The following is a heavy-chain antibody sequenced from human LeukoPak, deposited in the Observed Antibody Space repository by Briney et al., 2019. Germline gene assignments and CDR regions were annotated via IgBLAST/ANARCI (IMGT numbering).Heavy chain of an antibody. D-gene: IGHD1-26*01. CDR2: IGTAGDT. J-gene: IGHJ4*02. CDR3: ARQNTPHGNFDY. Sequence: GGSLRLSCAASGFTLSSYAMHWVRQPAGKGLEWVSAIGTAGDTFYPGSVKGLFTISRENAKKSLFLQMNSLRAEDTAVYYCARQNTPHGNFDYWGQGTLVTVSS. V-gene: IGHV3-13*01. CDR1: GFTLSSYA.